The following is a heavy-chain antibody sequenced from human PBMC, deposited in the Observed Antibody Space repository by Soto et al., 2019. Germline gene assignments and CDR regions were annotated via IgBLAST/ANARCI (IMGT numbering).Heavy chain of an antibody. J-gene: IGHJ4*02. Sequence: QVQLVESGGGVVQPGGSLRLSCAASGFTFDAYGFHWVRQAPGKGLEWVAVVWSNGNLKYYADSVKGRFTISRVSSKSALNLQMNSLRADDTAVYYCARIQLDTIMALDYWGQGTLVTVSS. CDR1: GFTFDAYG. CDR3: ARIQLDTIMALDY. D-gene: IGHD1-1*01. CDR2: VWSNGNLK. V-gene: IGHV3-33*01.